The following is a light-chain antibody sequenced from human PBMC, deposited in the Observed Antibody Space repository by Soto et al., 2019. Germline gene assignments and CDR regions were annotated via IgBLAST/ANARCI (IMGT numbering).Light chain of an antibody. CDR2: AAS. V-gene: IGKV1-9*01. CDR1: QGISSD. Sequence: DRVPIPCLASQGISSDLARYQQNPGKAPKLLIYAASTLQNGVPSTFSGSGSGTEFTLTISSLQPEDFGTYYCQQFKSYPITFGQGTRLETK. J-gene: IGKJ5*01. CDR3: QQFKSYPIT.